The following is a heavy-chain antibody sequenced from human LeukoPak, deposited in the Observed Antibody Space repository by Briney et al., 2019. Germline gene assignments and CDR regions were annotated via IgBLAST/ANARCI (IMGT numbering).Heavy chain of an antibody. Sequence: SETLSLTCAVSGYSISSGYYWGWIRPPPGKGLEWIGSIYHSGSTYYNPSLKSRVTISVDTSKNQFSLKLSSVTAADTAVYYCARDKAAANWFDPWGQGTLVTVSS. CDR3: ARDKAAANWFDP. CDR1: GYSISSGYY. D-gene: IGHD6-13*01. J-gene: IGHJ5*02. V-gene: IGHV4-38-2*02. CDR2: IYHSGST.